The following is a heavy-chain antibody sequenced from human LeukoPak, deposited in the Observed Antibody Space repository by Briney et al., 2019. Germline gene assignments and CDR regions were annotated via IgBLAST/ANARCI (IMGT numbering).Heavy chain of an antibody. CDR2: ITHNGGST. J-gene: IGHJ4*02. V-gene: IGHV3-64*01. CDR1: GFTFSRFG. CDR3: ARGRYCSNGVCQYFDY. D-gene: IGHD2-8*01. Sequence: GGSLRLSCAASGFTFSRFGMNWVRQAPGKGLEYVSAITHNGGSTYYANSVKGRLTISRDNSKNTLYLQMGSRRAEDMAVYYCARGRYCSNGVCQYFDYWGQGTLVTVSS.